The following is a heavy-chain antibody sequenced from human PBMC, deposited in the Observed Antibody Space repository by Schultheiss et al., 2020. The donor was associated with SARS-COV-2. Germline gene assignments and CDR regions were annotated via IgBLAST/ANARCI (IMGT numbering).Heavy chain of an antibody. D-gene: IGHD6-13*01. J-gene: IGHJ4*02. CDR1: GLTFSSYA. CDR2: ISGNSDNT. V-gene: IGHV3-23*01. CDR3: VKSPAGRQYSSSWYSRVKGGHYYFDY. Sequence: GGSLRLSCAASGLTFSSYAMSWVRQAPGKGLEWVSSISGNSDNTYHADSVKGRFTISRDNSKNTLYLQMNSLRAEDTAIYYCVKSPAGRQYSSSWYSRVKGGHYYFDYWGQGTLVTVSS.